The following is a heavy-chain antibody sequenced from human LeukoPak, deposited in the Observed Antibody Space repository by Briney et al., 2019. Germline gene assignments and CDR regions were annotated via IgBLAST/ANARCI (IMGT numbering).Heavy chain of an antibody. CDR1: GYTFTNYG. Sequence: ASVKVSCKASGYTFTNYGISWMRQAPGQGLEWIGWISAYNGNTNYAQKFQGRVTMTTDTSTTTAYMEVKSLRSDDTAVFYCARDGGYSSGSSDYWGQGTLVTVSS. V-gene: IGHV1-18*01. CDR3: ARDGGYSSGSSDY. CDR2: ISAYNGNT. J-gene: IGHJ4*02. D-gene: IGHD6-19*01.